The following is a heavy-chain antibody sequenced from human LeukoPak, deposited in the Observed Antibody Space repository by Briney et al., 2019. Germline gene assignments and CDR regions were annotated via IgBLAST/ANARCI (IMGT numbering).Heavy chain of an antibody. V-gene: IGHV3-43D*03. CDR1: GFTFSSYA. Sequence: GGSLRLSCAASGFTFSSYAMSWVRQAPGKGLEWVSLSWDGGSTYYADSVKGRFTISRDNSKNSLYLQMNSLRAEDTALYYCAKDRRNYFDSWGQGTLVTVSS. CDR3: AKDRRNYFDS. CDR2: SWDGGST. J-gene: IGHJ4*02.